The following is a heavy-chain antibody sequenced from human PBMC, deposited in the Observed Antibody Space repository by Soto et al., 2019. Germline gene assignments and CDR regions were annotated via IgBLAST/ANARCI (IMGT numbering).Heavy chain of an antibody. D-gene: IGHD3-9*01. CDR3: ARDRRYFDWLPGPYYYGMDV. CDR2: IYYSGST. V-gene: IGHV4-31*03. J-gene: IGHJ6*02. Sequence: SETLSLTCTVSGGSISSGGYYWSWIRQHPGKGLEWIGYIYYSGSTYYNPSLKSRVTISVDTSKNQFSLKLSSATAADTAVYYCARDRRYFDWLPGPYYYGMDVWGQGTTVTVSS. CDR1: GGSISSGGYY.